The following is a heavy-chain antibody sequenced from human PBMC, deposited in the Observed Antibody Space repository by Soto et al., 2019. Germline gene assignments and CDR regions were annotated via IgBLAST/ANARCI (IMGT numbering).Heavy chain of an antibody. CDR3: AKDGSPPHYYDSSGYHDY. Sequence: PGGSLRLSCAASGFTFSSYAMSWVRQAPGKGLEWVSAISGSGGSTYYADSVKGRFTISRDNSKNTLYLQMNSLRAEDTAVYYCAKDGSPPHYYDSSGYHDYWGQGTLVTVSS. CDR1: GFTFSSYA. D-gene: IGHD3-22*01. V-gene: IGHV3-23*01. J-gene: IGHJ4*02. CDR2: ISGSGGST.